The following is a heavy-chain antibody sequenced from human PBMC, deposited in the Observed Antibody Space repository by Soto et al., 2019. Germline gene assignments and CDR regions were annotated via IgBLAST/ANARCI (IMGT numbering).Heavy chain of an antibody. CDR3: ARGKYSSPRGGLDV. V-gene: IGHV1-18*01. CDR2: ISAYNGNT. Sequence: VASVKVSCKASGYTFTSYGISWVRQAPGQGLEWMGWISAYNGNTNYAQKLQGRVTMTTDTSTSTAYLQWGSLKASDSALYYCARGKYSSPRGGLDVWGQGTPVTVSS. D-gene: IGHD4-4*01. J-gene: IGHJ6*02. CDR1: GYTFTSYG.